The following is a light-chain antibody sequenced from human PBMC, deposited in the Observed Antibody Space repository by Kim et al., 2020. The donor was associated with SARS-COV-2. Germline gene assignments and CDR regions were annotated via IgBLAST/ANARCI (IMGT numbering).Light chain of an antibody. CDR1: NLISCY. Sequence: QTRSTSQEENLISCYAGWYHQKPRRAAVLVVYYKNNQPSGSPHRCSGASTGDTASLIITGAQAEGEADYYCSTPDDSSNHLVFGGGTQLTVL. V-gene: IGLV3-19*01. CDR3: STPDDSSNHLV. J-gene: IGLJ2*01. CDR2: YKN.